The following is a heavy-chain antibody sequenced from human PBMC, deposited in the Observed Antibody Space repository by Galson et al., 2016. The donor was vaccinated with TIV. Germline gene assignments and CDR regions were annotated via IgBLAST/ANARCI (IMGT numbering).Heavy chain of an antibody. Sequence: SLRLSCAASGFTVSSNYMSWVRQAPGKGLEWVSYISSSGTNIYYADSVKGRFTISRDNAKSSLFLQMNSLRVEDTALYYCAKGQLRAARRFYYMDVWGKGTTVTVSS. V-gene: IGHV3-11*01. CDR1: GFTVSSNY. D-gene: IGHD4-17*01. J-gene: IGHJ6*03. CDR2: ISSSGTNI. CDR3: AKGQLRAARRFYYMDV.